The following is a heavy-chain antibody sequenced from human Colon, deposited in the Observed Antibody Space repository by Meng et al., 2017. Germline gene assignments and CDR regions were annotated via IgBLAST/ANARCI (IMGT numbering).Heavy chain of an antibody. CDR3: ARDRRNYYLDL. Sequence: QVELMQSGAEVETPGPSVRVSCRAAGGSFDNYAISWVRQAPGQGLERVGGIIPGVGTTNYAQRFQGRVTITTDRSAGTVFMQLNSLRFEDTAVYYCARDRRNYYLDLWGQGTLVTVSS. V-gene: IGHV1-69*05. D-gene: IGHD6-6*01. CDR2: IIPGVGTT. CDR1: GGSFDNYA. J-gene: IGHJ4*02.